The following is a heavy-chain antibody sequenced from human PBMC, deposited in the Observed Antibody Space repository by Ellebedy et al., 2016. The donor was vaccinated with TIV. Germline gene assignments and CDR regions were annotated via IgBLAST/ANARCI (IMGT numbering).Heavy chain of an antibody. CDR1: GFTVSSSY. CDR2: IYSGGST. CDR3: AKDRSVVVIAMGHDAFDI. V-gene: IGHV3-53*04. Sequence: GESLKISXAASGFTVSSSYMSWVRQAPGKGLEWVSVIYSGGSTYYADSVKGRFTISRHNSKNTLYLQMNSLRAEDTAVYYCAKDRSVVVIAMGHDAFDIWGQGTMVTVSS. D-gene: IGHD2-21*01. J-gene: IGHJ3*02.